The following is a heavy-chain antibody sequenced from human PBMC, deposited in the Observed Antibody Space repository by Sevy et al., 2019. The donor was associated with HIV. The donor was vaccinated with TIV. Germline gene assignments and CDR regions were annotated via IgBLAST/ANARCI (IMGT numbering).Heavy chain of an antibody. J-gene: IGHJ4*02. CDR3: ARDPGRYYGSGSYQPDDY. D-gene: IGHD3-10*01. Sequence: SETLSLTCTVSGGSISSYYWSWIRQPAGKGLEWIGRIYTSGSTNYNPSLKSRVTISVDTSKNQFSLRLSSVTAADTAGYYCARDPGRYYGSGSYQPDDYWGQGTLVTVSS. V-gene: IGHV4-4*07. CDR2: IYTSGST. CDR1: GGSISSYY.